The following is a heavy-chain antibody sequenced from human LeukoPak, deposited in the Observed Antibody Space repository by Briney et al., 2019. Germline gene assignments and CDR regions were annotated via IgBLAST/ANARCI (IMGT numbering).Heavy chain of an antibody. Sequence: GGSLRLSXAASGFTFSSYWMSWVRQAPGKGLEWVANIKQDGSEKYYVDSVKGRFTISRDNAKNSLYLQMNSLRAEDTAVYCCARVRDYGDFPFYFDYWGQGTLVTVSS. CDR2: IKQDGSEK. CDR3: ARVRDYGDFPFYFDY. D-gene: IGHD4-17*01. CDR1: GFTFSSYW. V-gene: IGHV3-7*01. J-gene: IGHJ4*02.